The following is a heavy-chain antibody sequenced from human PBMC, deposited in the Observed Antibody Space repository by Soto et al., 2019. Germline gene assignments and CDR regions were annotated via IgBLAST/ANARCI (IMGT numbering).Heavy chain of an antibody. CDR1: GFTFSSYA. V-gene: IGHV3-23*01. CDR3: AKEGSSGWYRIAFDY. D-gene: IGHD6-19*01. J-gene: IGHJ4*02. Sequence: EVQLLESGGDLVQPGGSLRLSYAASGFTFSSYAMNWVRQAPGKGLEWVSIISGSGGSTYYADSVKGRFTTSRDNSKNTLYLQMNSLRAEDTAVYYCAKEGSSGWYRIAFDYWGQGTLVTVSS. CDR2: ISGSGGST.